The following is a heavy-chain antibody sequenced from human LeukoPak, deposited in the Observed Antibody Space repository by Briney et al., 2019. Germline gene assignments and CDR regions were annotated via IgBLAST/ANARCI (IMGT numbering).Heavy chain of an antibody. V-gene: IGHV1-69*04. J-gene: IGHJ5*02. Sequence: ASVKVSCKASGGTFSSYAISWVRQAPGQGLEWMGRIIPIFGMANYAQKFQGRVTITADKSTSTAYMELSSLRSEDTAVYYCAREGVNNWFDPWGQGTLVTVSS. CDR2: IIPIFGMA. CDR3: AREGVNNWFDP. CDR1: GGTFSSYA.